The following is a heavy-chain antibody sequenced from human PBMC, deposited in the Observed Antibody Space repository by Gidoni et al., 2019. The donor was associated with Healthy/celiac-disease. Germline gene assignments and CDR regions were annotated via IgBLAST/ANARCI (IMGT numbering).Heavy chain of an antibody. V-gene: IGHV1-2*04. Sequence: QVQLVQSGAEVKKPGASVKVSCKASGYTFPGYYMPWVRQAPGQGLEWMGWINPNSGGTNYAQKFQGWVTMTRDTSISTAYMELSRLRSDDTAVYYCARAGYIYYDSSGYPLGYWGQGTLVTVSS. CDR3: ARAGYIYYDSSGYPLGY. CDR1: GYTFPGYY. D-gene: IGHD3-22*01. CDR2: INPNSGGT. J-gene: IGHJ4*02.